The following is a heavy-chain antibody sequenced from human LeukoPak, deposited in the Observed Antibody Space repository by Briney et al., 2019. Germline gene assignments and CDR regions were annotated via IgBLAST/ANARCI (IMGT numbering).Heavy chain of an antibody. CDR1: GFTFSSYG. CDR3: AKPVVVPAAGPPAFIPAAAYFDY. V-gene: IGHV3-30*02. CDR2: IRYDGSNK. J-gene: IGHJ4*02. D-gene: IGHD2-2*01. Sequence: GGSLRLSCAASGFTFSSYGMHWVRQAPGKGLEWVAFIRYDGSNKYYADSVKGRFTISRDNSKNTLYLRMNSLRAEDTAVYYCAKPVVVPAAGPPAFIPAAAYFDYWGQGTLVTVSS.